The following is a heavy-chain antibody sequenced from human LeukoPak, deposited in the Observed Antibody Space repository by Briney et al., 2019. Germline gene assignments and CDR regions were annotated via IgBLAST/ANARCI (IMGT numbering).Heavy chain of an antibody. Sequence: PSETLSLTCTVSGASISSGGYYWSWIRQHPGKGLEWIGYIYYSGSTYYNPSLKSRVTISVDTSKNQFSLKLSSVTAADTAVYYCARGSGYDYGAPRVFDPWGQGTLVTVSS. CDR2: IYYSGST. CDR3: ARGSGYDYGAPRVFDP. D-gene: IGHD4-17*01. J-gene: IGHJ5*02. CDR1: GASISSGGYY. V-gene: IGHV4-31*03.